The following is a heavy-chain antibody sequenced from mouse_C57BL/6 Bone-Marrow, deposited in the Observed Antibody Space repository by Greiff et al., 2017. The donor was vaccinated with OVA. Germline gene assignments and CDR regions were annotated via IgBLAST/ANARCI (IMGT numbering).Heavy chain of an antibody. CDR2: IDPSDSYT. Sequence: QVQLQQPGAELVRPGTSVKLSCKASGYTFTSYWMHWVKQRPGQGLEWIGVIDPSDSYTNYNQKFKGKATLTVDTSSSTAYMQLSSLTSEDSAVYYCARSGPITTVVADYWGQGTTLTVSS. D-gene: IGHD1-1*01. V-gene: IGHV1-59*01. CDR3: ARSGPITTVVADY. J-gene: IGHJ2*01. CDR1: GYTFTSYW.